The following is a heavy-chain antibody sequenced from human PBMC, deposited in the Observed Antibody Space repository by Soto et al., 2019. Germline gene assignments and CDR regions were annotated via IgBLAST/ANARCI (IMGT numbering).Heavy chain of an antibody. V-gene: IGHV3-11*01. CDR1: GFSLSDYY. CDR3: ARDFRNKGMDV. Sequence: GGSLRLSCVASGFSLSDYYMAWIRQAPGKGLEWLSYITGTSDSIHYADSVRGRFIISRDNAKNSLYLQMNSLRVDDTAVYYCARDFRNKGMDVWGQGTTVTVSS. J-gene: IGHJ6*02. CDR2: ITGTSDSI.